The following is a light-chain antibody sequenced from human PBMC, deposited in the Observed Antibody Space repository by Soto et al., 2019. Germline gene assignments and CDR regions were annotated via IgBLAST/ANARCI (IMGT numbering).Light chain of an antibody. CDR2: KAS. J-gene: IGKJ2*01. Sequence: DIQMTQSPSTLSASVGDRVTITCRASQSISTWLAWYQQKPGKAPKILIYKASTLDSGVPSRFSGSGSGTEFTLTISSLQPDDFATYYCQQFYDNLYTFGQGTKLEIK. CDR1: QSISTW. CDR3: QQFYDNLYT. V-gene: IGKV1-5*03.